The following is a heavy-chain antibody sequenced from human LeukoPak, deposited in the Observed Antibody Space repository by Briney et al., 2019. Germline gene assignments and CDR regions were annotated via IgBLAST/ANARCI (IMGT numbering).Heavy chain of an antibody. D-gene: IGHD5-18*01. CDR2: ISSWSGNTK. Sequence: PGGSLRLSCAASGFSFSGYSMKWVRQAPGKGLEWVSYISSWSGNTKHYADSVKGRFTISRDNAKSSLYLQMNSLRDEDTAVYYCAIRGYSYDYGMDVWGQGTTVTVSS. J-gene: IGHJ6*02. CDR1: GFSFSGYS. CDR3: AIRGYSYDYGMDV. V-gene: IGHV3-48*02.